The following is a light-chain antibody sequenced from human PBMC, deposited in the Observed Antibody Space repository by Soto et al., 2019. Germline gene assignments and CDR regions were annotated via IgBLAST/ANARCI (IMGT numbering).Light chain of an antibody. V-gene: IGKV3-20*01. CDR3: QQYCSSLLT. CDR2: GAS. J-gene: IGKJ5*01. CDR1: QSVSSIY. Sequence: EIVLTQSPGTLSLSPGERATLSCSSSQSVSSIYLAWYQQKPGQAPRLLIYGASSRATGIPDRFSGSGSGTDFTLTISRLEPEDFAVYYCQQYCSSLLTFGQGTRLEI.